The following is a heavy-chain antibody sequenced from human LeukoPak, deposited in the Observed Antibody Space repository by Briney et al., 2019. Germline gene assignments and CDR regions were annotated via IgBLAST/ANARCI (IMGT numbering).Heavy chain of an antibody. Sequence: GGSLRLTCAASGFTFSSYAMSWVRQAPGKGLEWVSAISGSGGSTYCADSVEGRFTISRDNSKNTLFLQMNSLRADDTAVYYCAKDKNYGSYYFDSRGQGTLVTVSS. CDR2: ISGSGGST. V-gene: IGHV3-23*01. J-gene: IGHJ4*02. CDR1: GFTFSSYA. D-gene: IGHD1-26*01. CDR3: AKDKNYGSYYFDS.